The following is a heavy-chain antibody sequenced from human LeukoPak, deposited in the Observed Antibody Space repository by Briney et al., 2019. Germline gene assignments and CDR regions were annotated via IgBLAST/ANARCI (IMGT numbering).Heavy chain of an antibody. CDR3: ARVSYSSSWSRAFDI. CDR2: IYYSGST. D-gene: IGHD6-13*01. V-gene: IGHV4-39*07. J-gene: IGHJ3*02. Sequence: SGTLSLTCAVSGGSISSSSYYWGWIRQPPGKGLEWIGSIYYSGSTYYNPSLKSRVTISVDTSKNQFSLKLSSVTAADTAVYYCARVSYSSSWSRAFDIWSQGTMVTVSS. CDR1: GGSISSSSYY.